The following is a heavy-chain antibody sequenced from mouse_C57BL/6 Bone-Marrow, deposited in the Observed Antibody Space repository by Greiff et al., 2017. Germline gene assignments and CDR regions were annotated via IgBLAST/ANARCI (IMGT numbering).Heavy chain of an antibody. Sequence: DVMLVESGGGLVKPGGSLKLSCAASGFTFSDYGMHWVRPAPEKGLEWVAYISSGSSTIYYADTVKGRFTISRDNAKNTLFLQMTSLRSEDTAMYYCARPRTAQATLFAYWGQGTLVTVSA. CDR2: ISSGSSTI. J-gene: IGHJ3*01. CDR3: ARPRTAQATLFAY. CDR1: GFTFSDYG. D-gene: IGHD3-2*02. V-gene: IGHV5-17*01.